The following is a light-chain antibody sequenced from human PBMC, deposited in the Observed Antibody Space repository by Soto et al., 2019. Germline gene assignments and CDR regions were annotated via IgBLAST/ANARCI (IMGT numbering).Light chain of an antibody. CDR2: ASS. CDR1: QDVSSW. J-gene: IGKJ3*01. CDR3: QQGNTFPFT. V-gene: IGKV1D-12*01. Sequence: DVQMTQSPSSVSASVGDRVTITCRASQDVSSWLAWYQQKPGKAPKVLIYASSSLQSGVPSRFSGSGSGTDFTLTISSLQPEDFATSYCQQGNTFPFTFGPGTRVDIK.